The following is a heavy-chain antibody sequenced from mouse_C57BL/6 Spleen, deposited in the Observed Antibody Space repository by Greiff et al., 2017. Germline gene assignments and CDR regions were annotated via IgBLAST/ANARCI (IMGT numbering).Heavy chain of an antibody. CDR2: IYPGSGNT. D-gene: IGHD1-1*01. CDR1: GYTFTDYY. J-gene: IGHJ2*01. Sequence: VQLQQSGAELVRPGASVKLSCKASGYTFTDYYIHWVKQRPGQGLEWIARIYPGSGNTYYNEKFKGKATLTAEKSSSTAYMQLSSLTSEDSAVYFCARSTTYDYWGQGTTLTVSS. V-gene: IGHV1-76*01. CDR3: ARSTTYDY.